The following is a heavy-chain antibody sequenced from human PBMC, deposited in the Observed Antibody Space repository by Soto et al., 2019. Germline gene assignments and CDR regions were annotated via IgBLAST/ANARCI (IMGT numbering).Heavy chain of an antibody. V-gene: IGHV4-30-4*01. CDR2: IYYSGST. J-gene: IGHJ2*01. CDR3: ARSQDAYWYFDL. D-gene: IGHD6-6*01. Sequence: TLSLTCTVSGGSISSGDYYWSWIRQPPGKGLEWIGYIYYSGSTYYNPSLKSRVTISVDTSKNQFSLKLSSVTAADTAVYYCARSQDAYWYFDLWGRGTLVTVAS. CDR1: GGSISSGDYY.